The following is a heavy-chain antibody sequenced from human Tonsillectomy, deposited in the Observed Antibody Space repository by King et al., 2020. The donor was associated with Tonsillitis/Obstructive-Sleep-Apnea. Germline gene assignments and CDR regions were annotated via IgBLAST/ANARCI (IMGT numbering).Heavy chain of an antibody. CDR2: ISYDGSSK. Sequence: VQLVESGGGVVQPGRSLRLSCAASGFTFSSYAMHWVRQAPGKGLEWVALISYDGSSKYYADSVKGRFTISRDNSKNTLYLQMNSLRGDDTAVYYCARGNPPSYGGNSEHFQHWGQGTLVTVSS. V-gene: IGHV3-30*04. CDR1: GFTFSSYA. CDR3: ARGNPPSYGGNSEHFQH. D-gene: IGHD4-23*01. J-gene: IGHJ1*01.